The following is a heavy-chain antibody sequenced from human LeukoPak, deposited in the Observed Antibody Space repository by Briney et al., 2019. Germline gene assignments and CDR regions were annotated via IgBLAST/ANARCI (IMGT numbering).Heavy chain of an antibody. CDR3: AKEVAFPIIPYDS. CDR1: GFTFSGFW. CDR2: INQDGTEK. J-gene: IGHJ5*01. D-gene: IGHD3-3*01. V-gene: IGHV3-7*01. Sequence: PGGSLRLSCAASGFTFSGFWMNWVRQAPGKGLEWVANINQDGTEKYFVDSVKGRFTISRDNAKRSVYLQMNSLRAEDTAVYYCAKEVAFPIIPYDSWGQGTLVTVSS.